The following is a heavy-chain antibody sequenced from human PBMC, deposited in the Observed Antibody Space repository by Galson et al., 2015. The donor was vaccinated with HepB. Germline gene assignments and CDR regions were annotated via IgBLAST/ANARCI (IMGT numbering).Heavy chain of an antibody. CDR3: ARAYGYDYVADVFDI. CDR2: IYPDDSDL. Sequence: QSGAEVKKPGESLKISCEGSESSFTTSWIAWVRQMPGKGLEWMGIIYPDDSDLKYSPSFQGQVTISADKSTRTAYLQWSSLKASDTAISYCARAYGYDYVADVFDILGQGSKVTVSS. V-gene: IGHV5-51*01. D-gene: IGHD5-12*01. J-gene: IGHJ3*02. CDR1: ESSFTTSW.